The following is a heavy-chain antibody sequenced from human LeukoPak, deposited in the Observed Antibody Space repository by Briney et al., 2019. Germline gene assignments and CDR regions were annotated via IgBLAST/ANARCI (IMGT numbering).Heavy chain of an antibody. J-gene: IGHJ4*02. V-gene: IGHV3-30*14. CDR1: GFTFSSYA. Sequence: GRSLRLSCAASGFTFSSYAMHWVRQAPGKGLEWVAVISYDGSNKYYADSVKGRFTISRDNSKNTLYLQMGSLRAGDTAVYYCATSGLSRFGFWGQGTLVTVSS. CDR3: ATSGLSRFGF. CDR2: ISYDGSNK. D-gene: IGHD2/OR15-2a*01.